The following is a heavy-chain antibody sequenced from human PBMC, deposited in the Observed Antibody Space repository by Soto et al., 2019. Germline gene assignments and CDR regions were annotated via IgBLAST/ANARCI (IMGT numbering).Heavy chain of an antibody. V-gene: IGHV1-69*13. CDR3: ARGEYSSSSLSWFDP. D-gene: IGHD6-6*01. Sequence: SVKVSCKASGGTFSSYAISWVRQAPGQGLEWMGGIIPIFGTANYAQKFQGRVTITADESTSTAYMELSSLRSEDTAVYYCARGEYSSSSLSWFDPWGQGTLVTVSS. CDR2: IIPIFGTA. CDR1: GGTFSSYA. J-gene: IGHJ5*02.